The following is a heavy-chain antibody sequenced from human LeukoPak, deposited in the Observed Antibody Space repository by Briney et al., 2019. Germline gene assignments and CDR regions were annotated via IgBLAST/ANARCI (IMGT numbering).Heavy chain of an antibody. J-gene: IGHJ4*02. CDR1: GFTFSSYG. CDR2: IWYDGSNK. Sequence: QPGRSLRLSCAASGFTFSSYGMHWVRQAPGKGLEWVAVIWYDGSNKYYADSVKGRFTISRDNSKNTLYLQMNSLRAEDTAVYYCAKESACTSTSCHFDCWGQGTLVTVSS. CDR3: AKESACTSTSCHFDC. D-gene: IGHD2-2*01. V-gene: IGHV3-33*06.